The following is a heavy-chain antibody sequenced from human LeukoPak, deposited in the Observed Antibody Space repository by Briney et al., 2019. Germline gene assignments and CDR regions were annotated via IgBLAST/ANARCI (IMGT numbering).Heavy chain of an antibody. CDR3: ASFGGYYTTNTLFDY. J-gene: IGHJ4*02. Sequence: SQTLSLTCTVSGASVSSGGYYWSWIRQPPGKGLEWIGYIYHSGSTFYNPSLKSRVTISVDRSKNQFSLKLSSMTAADTAVYYCASFGGYYTTNTLFDYWGQGTLVTVSS. CDR2: IYHSGST. V-gene: IGHV4-30-2*01. CDR1: GASVSSGGYY. D-gene: IGHD3-3*01.